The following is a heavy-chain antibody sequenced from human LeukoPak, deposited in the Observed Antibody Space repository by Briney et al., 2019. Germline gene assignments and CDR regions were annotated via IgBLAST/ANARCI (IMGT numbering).Heavy chain of an antibody. CDR3: AKGGIAVAGTWFDP. J-gene: IGHJ5*02. D-gene: IGHD6-19*01. Sequence: GGSLRLSCAASGFTFDDYAMHWARKPPGKGLEGASGISWNGGNIGYADSVKGRFIISRDNARNSLYLQMNSLRAEDMALYYCAKGGIAVAGTWFDPWGQGTLVTVSS. CDR1: GFTFDDYA. CDR2: ISWNGGNI. V-gene: IGHV3-9*03.